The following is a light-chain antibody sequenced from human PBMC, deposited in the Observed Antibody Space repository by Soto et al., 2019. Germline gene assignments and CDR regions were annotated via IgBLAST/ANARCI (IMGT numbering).Light chain of an antibody. CDR1: QDIKNY. Sequence: DIQMTQSPSSLSASVGDRGTITCQASQDIKNYLNWYLQKPGKAPKLLIYEASNLETGVPSRFSASGSGRSFTFTISSLQPEDIATYYCQQCDEFITFGGGTRIEIK. CDR2: EAS. V-gene: IGKV1-33*01. J-gene: IGKJ4*01. CDR3: QQCDEFIT.